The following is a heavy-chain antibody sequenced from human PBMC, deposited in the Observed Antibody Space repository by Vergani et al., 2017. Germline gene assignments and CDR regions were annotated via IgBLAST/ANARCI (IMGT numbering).Heavy chain of an antibody. Sequence: QVQLQESGPGLVKPSETLSLTCTVSGGSLSSYYWSWIRQPAGKGLEWIGRIYTSGSTNYNPSLKSRVTMSVDTSKNQFSLKLSSVTAADTAVYYCARVSIDSSSWHYDYGMDVWGQGTTVTVSS. CDR3: ARVSIDSSSWHYDYGMDV. J-gene: IGHJ6*02. CDR2: IYTSGST. V-gene: IGHV4-4*07. D-gene: IGHD6-13*01. CDR1: GGSLSSYY.